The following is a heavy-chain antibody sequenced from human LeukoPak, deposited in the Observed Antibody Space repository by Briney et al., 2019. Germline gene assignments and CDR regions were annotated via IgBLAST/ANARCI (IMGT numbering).Heavy chain of an antibody. CDR2: INGNASYT. D-gene: IGHD4-17*01. V-gene: IGHV3-23*01. CDR3: AKDEYIYGHDAFDM. CDR1: GRTFSDYA. Sequence: PGGSLRFSCVVSGRTFSDYAMNWVRQPPWKGLEGISTINGNASYTNYAASVRGRFTISIHNTKKTLYLEMDGLRVEDTAVYYCAKDEYIYGHDAFDMWGQGTMVTVSS. J-gene: IGHJ3*02.